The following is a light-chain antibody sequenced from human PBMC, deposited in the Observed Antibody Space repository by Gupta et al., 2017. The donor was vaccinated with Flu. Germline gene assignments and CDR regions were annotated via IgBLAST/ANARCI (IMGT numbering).Light chain of an antibody. CDR2: ECD. V-gene: IGLV2-23*01. CDR3: CSYAGSSTFYV. CDR1: SNDVGNYNL. Sequence: QSALNQPASVSVSPGQSITISCTGTSNDVGNYNLVSWYQQHPGKAPKLVFYECDKWPSGVSNRFSVSKSGNTASLTISGLQAEDEADYYCCSYAGSSTFYVFGTGTKVTVL. J-gene: IGLJ1*01.